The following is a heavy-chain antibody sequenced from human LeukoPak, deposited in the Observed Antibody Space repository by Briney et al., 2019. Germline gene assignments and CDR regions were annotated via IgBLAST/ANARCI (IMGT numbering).Heavy chain of an antibody. D-gene: IGHD1-7*01. Sequence: SETLSLTCTVSGGSISSHYWSWIRQPPGKGLEWIGYIYYSGSTNYNPSLKSRVTISVDTSKNQFSLKLSSVTAADTAVYYCARARHNWNYDYFDYWRQGTLVTVSS. CDR1: GGSISSHY. CDR2: IYYSGST. CDR3: ARARHNWNYDYFDY. V-gene: IGHV4-59*11. J-gene: IGHJ4*02.